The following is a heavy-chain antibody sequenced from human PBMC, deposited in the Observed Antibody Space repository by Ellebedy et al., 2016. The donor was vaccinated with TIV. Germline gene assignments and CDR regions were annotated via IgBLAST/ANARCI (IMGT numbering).Heavy chain of an antibody. V-gene: IGHV3-30*03. CDR2: LSSDGSEE. J-gene: IGHJ4*02. CDR1: GFTFRSYG. CDR3: ARDKYGYGNFDF. Sequence: GESLKISCAASGFTFRSYGPHWVRQAPGQGLEWVALLSSDGSEEYYGDSVKGRFTISRDNSKNTLCLHVTSLRSEDTGFYYCARDKYGYGNFDFWGQGTLVTVSS. D-gene: IGHD5-18*01.